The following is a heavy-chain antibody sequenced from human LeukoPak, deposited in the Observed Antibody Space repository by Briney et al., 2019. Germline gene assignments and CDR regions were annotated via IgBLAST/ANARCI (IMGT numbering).Heavy chain of an antibody. D-gene: IGHD3-22*01. CDR1: GFTFSTYW. CDR3: ARAPSEIGGYYPEYFRH. J-gene: IGHJ1*01. V-gene: IGHV3-74*01. Sequence: GGSLSLSCAASGFTFSTYWMHWVRQAPGKGLVWVSRIKSDGGTNYADSVKGRFTISRDNAKKTVSLQMNSLRPEDTGVYYCARAPSEIGGYYPEYFRHWGQGTLVPVSS. CDR2: IKSDGGT.